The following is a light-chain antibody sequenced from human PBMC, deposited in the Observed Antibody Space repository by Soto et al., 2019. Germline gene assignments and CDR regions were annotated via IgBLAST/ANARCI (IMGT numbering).Light chain of an antibody. CDR1: QDISNY. V-gene: IGKV1-33*01. Sequence: DIQMTQSPSSLSASVGDRVTITCQASQDISNYLNWYQQKPGKAPKLLIYDASNLETGVPSRFSGSGSGTDFTLTISSLQPEDIATYYCQQYVDLPLTFGGGTKVEIK. CDR2: DAS. CDR3: QQYVDLPLT. J-gene: IGKJ4*01.